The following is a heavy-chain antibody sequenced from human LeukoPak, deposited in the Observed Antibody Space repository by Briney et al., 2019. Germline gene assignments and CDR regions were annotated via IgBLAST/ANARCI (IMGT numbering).Heavy chain of an antibody. CDR3: ARAYSSSWYNY. V-gene: IGHV4-34*01. CDR2: INHSGST. J-gene: IGHJ4*02. D-gene: IGHD6-13*01. Sequence: PSETLSLTCAVYGGSFSGYYWSWIRQPPGKGLEGIGEINHSGSTNYNPSLKSRVTISVDTSKNQFSLKLSSVTAADTAVYYCARAYSSSWYNYWGQGTLVTVSS. CDR1: GGSFSGYY.